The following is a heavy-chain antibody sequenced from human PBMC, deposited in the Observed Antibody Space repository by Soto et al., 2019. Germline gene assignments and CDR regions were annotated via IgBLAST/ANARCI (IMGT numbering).Heavy chain of an antibody. D-gene: IGHD5-12*01. CDR3: ARQDSGYPYFDY. J-gene: IGHJ4*02. CDR1: GGSISSSSYY. CDR2: MYYSGST. V-gene: IGHV4-39*01. Sequence: SETLSLTCTVSGGSISSSSYYWGWIRQPPGKGLEWIGSMYYSGSTYYNPSLKSRVTISVDTSKNQFSLKLSSVTAADTAVYYCARQDSGYPYFDYWGQGTLVTVSS.